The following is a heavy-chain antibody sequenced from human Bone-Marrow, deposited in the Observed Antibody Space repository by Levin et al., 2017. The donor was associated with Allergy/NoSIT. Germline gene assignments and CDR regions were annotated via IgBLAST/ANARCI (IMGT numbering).Heavy chain of an antibody. CDR1: GGTFSNYA. V-gene: IGHV1-69*06. J-gene: IGHJ4*02. CDR2: IITSVGTT. CDR3: ATSNYYHATGYYDEGKN. Sequence: GASVKVSCKASGGTFSNYAITWVRQAPGQGLEWMGAIITSVGTTKYAQNFQGRVTITADKSTSTGYMELSSLRSEDTALYYCATSNYYHATGYYDEGKNWGQGTLVIVSS. D-gene: IGHD3-22*01.